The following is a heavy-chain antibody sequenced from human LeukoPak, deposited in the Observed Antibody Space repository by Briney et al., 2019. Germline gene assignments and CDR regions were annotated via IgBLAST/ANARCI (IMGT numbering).Heavy chain of an antibody. D-gene: IGHD2/OR15-2a*01. CDR1: GFTFSSYG. CDR3: ARATFPEYYFDY. J-gene: IGHJ4*02. CDR2: IRYDGSNK. Sequence: GGSLRLSCAASGFTFSSYGMHWVRQAPGKGLEWVAFIRYDGSNKYYADSVKGRFTISRDNSKNTLYLQMNSLRAEDTAVYYCARATFPEYYFDYWGQGTLVTVSS. V-gene: IGHV3-30*02.